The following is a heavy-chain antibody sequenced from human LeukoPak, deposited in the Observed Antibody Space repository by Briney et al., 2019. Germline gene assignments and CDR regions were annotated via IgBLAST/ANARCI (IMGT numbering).Heavy chain of an antibody. CDR3: ARSLGGGDWYFDY. D-gene: IGHD2-21*01. CDR1: GFTFSSYW. Sequence: GGSLRLSCAASGFTFSSYWMNWARQAPGKGLEWVASINHNGNVNYYVDSVKGRFTISRDNSKNTLYLQMDSLRAEDTAMYYCARSLGGGDWYFDYWGQGTLVTVSS. J-gene: IGHJ4*02. V-gene: IGHV3-7*01. CDR2: INHNGNVN.